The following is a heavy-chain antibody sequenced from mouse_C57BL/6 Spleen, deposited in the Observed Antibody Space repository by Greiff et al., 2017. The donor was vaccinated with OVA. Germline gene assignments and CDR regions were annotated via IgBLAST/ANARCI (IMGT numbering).Heavy chain of an antibody. CDR1: GFTFSSYT. CDR3: ARPTGGSYAMDY. J-gene: IGHJ4*01. V-gene: IGHV5-9*01. Sequence: EVMLVESGGGLVKPGGSLKLSCAASGFTFSSYTMSWVRQTPAKRLEWVATISGGGGNTSSPASVTGRFTISRDNSKNTLYLQMSSLRSEDTALYYCARPTGGSYAMDYWGQGTSVTVSS. CDR2: ISGGGGNT.